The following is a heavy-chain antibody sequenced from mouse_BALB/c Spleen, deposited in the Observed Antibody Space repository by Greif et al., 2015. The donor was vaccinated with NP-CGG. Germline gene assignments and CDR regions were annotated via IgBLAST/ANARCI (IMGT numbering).Heavy chain of an antibody. CDR3: AGYNYGSRYYFDY. D-gene: IGHD1-1*01. CDR2: INPYNDGT. J-gene: IGHJ2*01. CDR1: GYTFTSYV. Sequence: EVKLMESGPELVKPGASVKMSCKASGYTFTSYVMHWVKQKPGQGLEWIGYINPYNDGTKYNEKFKGKATLTSDKSSSTAYMELSSLTSEDSAVYYCAGYNYGSRYYFDYWGQGTTLTVSS. V-gene: IGHV1-14*01.